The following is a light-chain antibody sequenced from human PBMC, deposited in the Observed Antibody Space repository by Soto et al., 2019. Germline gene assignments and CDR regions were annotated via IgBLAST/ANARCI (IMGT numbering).Light chain of an antibody. Sequence: QLAVTQSPSASASLGASVKLTCTLSSGHSSYAIAWHQHQPDKGPRFLMKLNSDGSHRKGDGIPDRFSGSSSGAERYLTISSLQSEDEADYYCQTWGTGIHVVFGGGTKLTVL. CDR3: QTWGTGIHVV. CDR2: LNSDGSH. V-gene: IGLV4-69*01. CDR1: SGHSSYA. J-gene: IGLJ2*01.